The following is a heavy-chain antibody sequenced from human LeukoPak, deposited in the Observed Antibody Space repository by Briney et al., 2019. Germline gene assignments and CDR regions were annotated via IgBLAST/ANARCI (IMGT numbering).Heavy chain of an antibody. CDR3: TTEGGPYCGGDCYFFDC. V-gene: IGHV3-15*01. D-gene: IGHD2-21*02. J-gene: IGHJ4*02. Sequence: GGSLRLSCAASGFTFSNAWMSWVRQAPGKGLEWVGRIKSKTDGGTTDYAAPVKGRFTISRDDSKNTLYLQMNSLKTEDTAVYYCTTEGGPYCGGDCYFFDCWGQGTLVTVSS. CDR1: GFTFSNAW. CDR2: IKSKTDGGTT.